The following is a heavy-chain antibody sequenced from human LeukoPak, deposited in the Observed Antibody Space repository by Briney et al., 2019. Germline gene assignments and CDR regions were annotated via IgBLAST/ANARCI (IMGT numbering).Heavy chain of an antibody. Sequence: PGGPLRLSCAASEFMFSSYEMNWVRQAPGKGLEWVSYINSDGKTVYYADSVKGRFTVSRDNAKKSLYLQMNSLRAEDTAVYYCASDARPVDAIPTLDYWGQGTLVAVSS. D-gene: IGHD2-8*01. CDR1: EFMFSSYE. CDR3: ASDARPVDAIPTLDY. J-gene: IGHJ4*02. V-gene: IGHV3-48*03. CDR2: INSDGKTV.